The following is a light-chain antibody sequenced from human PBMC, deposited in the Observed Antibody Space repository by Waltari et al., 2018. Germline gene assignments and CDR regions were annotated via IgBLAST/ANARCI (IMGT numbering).Light chain of an antibody. CDR2: DVT. Sequence: QSALTQPRSVSGSPGQSVTISCTGTSRDVGYYNYVSWYQQYPGKAPELQIYDVTKRPSGVPDRVSGSKSGNTASLTISVLQVEDEADYYCCSYGGSYGVFGGGTRVTVL. CDR3: CSYGGSYGV. J-gene: IGLJ3*02. V-gene: IGLV2-11*01. CDR1: SRDVGYYNY.